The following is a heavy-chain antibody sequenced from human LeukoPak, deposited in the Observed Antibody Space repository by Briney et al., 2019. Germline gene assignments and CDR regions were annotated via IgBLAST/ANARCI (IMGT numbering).Heavy chain of an antibody. D-gene: IGHD5-24*01. CDR2: INAGNGNT. CDR1: GYAFTNYA. Sequence: ASVKVSCKASGYAFTNYAMHWVRQAPGQRLEWMGWINAGNGNTKYSQKFQGRVTITRDTSASTAYMELSSLRSEDTAVYYCAREGMATIYYWGQGTLVTVSS. V-gene: IGHV1-3*01. CDR3: AREGMATIYY. J-gene: IGHJ4*02.